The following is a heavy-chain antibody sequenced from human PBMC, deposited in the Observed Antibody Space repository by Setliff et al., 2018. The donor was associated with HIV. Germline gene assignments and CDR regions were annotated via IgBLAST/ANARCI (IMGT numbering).Heavy chain of an antibody. V-gene: IGHV1-18*01. D-gene: IGHD1-26*01. Sequence: ASVKVSCKASGYSFSSYGFIWVRQAPGQGLEWMGWISAYNDNTNYAQKFQGRVTMPTDAYTSTAYMEVSSLRSEDTAVYYCASGSHGEGATDYWGLGTLVTVSS. CDR3: ASGSHGEGATDY. CDR2: ISAYNDNT. CDR1: GYSFSSYG. J-gene: IGHJ4*02.